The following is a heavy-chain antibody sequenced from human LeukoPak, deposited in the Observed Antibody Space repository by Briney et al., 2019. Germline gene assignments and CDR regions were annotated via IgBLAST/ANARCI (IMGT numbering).Heavy chain of an antibody. Sequence: SDTLSLTCAVSGYSISSSNWWGWIRQPPGKGLEWIGYIYYSGSTYYNPSLKSRVTMSVDTPKNQFSLKLSSVTAVDTAVYYCARSDSSAYSYWYFDLWGRGTLVTVSS. J-gene: IGHJ2*01. V-gene: IGHV4-28*01. CDR2: IYYSGST. CDR1: GYSISSSNW. D-gene: IGHD3-22*01. CDR3: ARSDSSAYSYWYFDL.